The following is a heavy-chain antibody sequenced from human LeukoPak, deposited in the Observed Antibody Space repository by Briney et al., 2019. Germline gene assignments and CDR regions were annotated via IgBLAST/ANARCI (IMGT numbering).Heavy chain of an antibody. J-gene: IGHJ3*02. CDR1: GFIFRNFA. Sequence: GGSLRLSCAASGFIFRNFAMSWVRQAPGKGLEWVSSIRGGGAYPHYADSVKGRFTISRDNSKNTLYLQMNSLRADDTAISYCAKCSESYGNDAFDIWGQGTMVTVS. D-gene: IGHD5-18*01. V-gene: IGHV3-23*01. CDR2: IRGGGAYP. CDR3: AKCSESYGNDAFDI.